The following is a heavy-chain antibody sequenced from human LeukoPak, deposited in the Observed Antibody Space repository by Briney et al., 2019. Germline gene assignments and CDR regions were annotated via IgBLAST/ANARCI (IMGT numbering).Heavy chain of an antibody. CDR2: ISSSSSTI. D-gene: IGHD1-26*01. CDR1: GFTFSSYS. CDR3: ARAVVGATNY. V-gene: IGHV3-48*01. J-gene: IGHJ4*02. Sequence: GGSLRLSCAASGFTFSSYSMNWVRQAPGKGLEWVSYISSSSSTIYYADSVKGRFTISRDNAKNSLYLQMNSLRAEDTPVYYCARAVVGATNYWGQGTLVTVSS.